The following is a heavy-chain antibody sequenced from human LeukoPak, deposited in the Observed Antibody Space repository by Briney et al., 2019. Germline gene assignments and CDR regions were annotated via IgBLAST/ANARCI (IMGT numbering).Heavy chain of an antibody. D-gene: IGHD5-18*01. V-gene: IGHV3-64D*06. J-gene: IGHJ4*02. Sequence: GWALRLSCSASGFTFSSYGMHWVRQAPGKGLEYVSAISSNGSSTYYADSVKGRFTISRDNSKNTLYLQMSSLRAEDTAVYYCVKSIQLWTFHYWGQGTLVTVSS. CDR1: GFTFSSYG. CDR3: VKSIQLWTFHY. CDR2: ISSNGSST.